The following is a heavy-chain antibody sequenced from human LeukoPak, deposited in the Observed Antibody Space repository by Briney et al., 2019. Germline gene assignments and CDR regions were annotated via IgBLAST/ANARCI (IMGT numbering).Heavy chain of an antibody. Sequence: GGSLRLSCAASGFTFSSFPMSWVRQAPGKGLEWVSTISGSGRVTYYADSVKGRFTISRDNSKNTLYLQMNSLRAEDTAVYYCAREASYDDALDYWGQGTLVTVSS. CDR1: GFTFSSFP. V-gene: IGHV3-23*01. D-gene: IGHD5-18*01. CDR3: AREASYDDALDY. J-gene: IGHJ4*02. CDR2: ISGSGRVT.